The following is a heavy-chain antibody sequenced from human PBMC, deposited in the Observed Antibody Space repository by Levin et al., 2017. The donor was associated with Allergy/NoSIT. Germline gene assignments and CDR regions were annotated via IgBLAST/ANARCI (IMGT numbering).Heavy chain of an antibody. Sequence: GESLKISCAASGFTFSSYGMHWVRQAPGKGLEWVAVISYDGSNKYYADSVKGRFTISRDNSKNTLYLQMNSLRAEDTAVYYCAKEHDAFDIWGQGTMVTVSS. J-gene: IGHJ3*02. V-gene: IGHV3-30*18. CDR3: AKEHDAFDI. CDR2: ISYDGSNK. CDR1: GFTFSSYG.